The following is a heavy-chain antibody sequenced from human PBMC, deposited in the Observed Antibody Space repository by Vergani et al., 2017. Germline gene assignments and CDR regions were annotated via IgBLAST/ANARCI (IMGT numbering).Heavy chain of an antibody. CDR2: ISGSGGNT. D-gene: IGHD2-2*01. CDR3: AKGVYCSSTXCYEGRGYYYGMGV. Sequence: EVQLLESGGGLVQPGGSLRLSSAASGFTFSSYAMSWVRQVPGEGLVWVSGISGSGGNTYYSNSVKGRFTLSRDNSKNTLYLQMNSLRADDTAVYYCAKGVYCSSTXCYEGRGYYYGMGVWGQGTTVTFSS. J-gene: IGHJ6*02. V-gene: IGHV3-23*01. CDR1: GFTFSSYA.